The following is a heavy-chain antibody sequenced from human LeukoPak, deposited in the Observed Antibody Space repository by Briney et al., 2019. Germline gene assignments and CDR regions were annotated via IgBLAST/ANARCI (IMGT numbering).Heavy chain of an antibody. CDR3: ARVGLMTIEP. D-gene: IGHD3-9*01. V-gene: IGHV4-61*02. CDR1: GGSISSGSYY. J-gene: IGHJ5*02. CDR2: IYTSGST. Sequence: SETLSLTCAVSGGSISSGSYYWSWIRQPAGKGVEWIGRIYTSGSTNYNPSLKSRVTISVDTSKNQFSLKLSSVTAADTAVYYCARVGLMTIEPWGQGTLVTVSS.